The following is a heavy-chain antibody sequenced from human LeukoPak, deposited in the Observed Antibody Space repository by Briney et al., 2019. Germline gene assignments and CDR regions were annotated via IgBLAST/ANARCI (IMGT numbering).Heavy chain of an antibody. CDR3: AREVTSSGWYGDY. Sequence: SGGSLRLSCAASGFTFSSYSMSWVRQAPGKGLEWVSSISSSSTYRYYAASVKGRFTISRDNAKNSLYLQMNSLRAEDTAVYYCAREVTSSGWYGDYWGQGTLVTVSS. CDR2: ISSSSTYR. CDR1: GFTFSSYS. V-gene: IGHV3-21*01. D-gene: IGHD6-19*01. J-gene: IGHJ4*02.